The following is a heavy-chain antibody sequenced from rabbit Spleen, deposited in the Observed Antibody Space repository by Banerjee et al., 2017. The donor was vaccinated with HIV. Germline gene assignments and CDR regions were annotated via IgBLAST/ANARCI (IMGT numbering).Heavy chain of an antibody. CDR3: ARDTSSSFSSYGMDL. V-gene: IGHV1S40*01. Sequence: QSLEESGGGLVQPEGSLTLTCTASGFSFSGDSYMCWVRQAPGKGLEWIACIATGSSGFTYFASWAKGRFTISKTSSTTVTLQMTSLTAADTATYFCARDTSSSFSSYGMDLWGPGTLVTVS. CDR1: GFSFSGDSY. J-gene: IGHJ6*01. CDR2: IATGSSGFT. D-gene: IGHD1-1*01.